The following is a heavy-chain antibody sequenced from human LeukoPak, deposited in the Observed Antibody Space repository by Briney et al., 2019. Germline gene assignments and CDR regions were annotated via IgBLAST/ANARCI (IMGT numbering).Heavy chain of an antibody. CDR2: ISAYNGNT. CDR3: ARSASEYCSSTSCYRLANWFDP. V-gene: IGHV1-18*01. CDR1: GYTFTSYG. J-gene: IGHJ5*02. Sequence: ASVKVSCKASGYTFTSYGISWVRQAPGQGLEWMGWISAYNGNTNYAQKLQGRVTMTTDTSTSTAYMELRSLRSDDTAVYYCARSASEYCSSTSCYRLANWFDPWSQETLVTVSS. D-gene: IGHD2-2*02.